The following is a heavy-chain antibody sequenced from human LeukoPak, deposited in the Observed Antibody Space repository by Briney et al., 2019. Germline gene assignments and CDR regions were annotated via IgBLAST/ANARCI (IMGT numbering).Heavy chain of an antibody. J-gene: IGHJ4*02. D-gene: IGHD2-2*01. CDR2: IKSKGNGGTA. Sequence: PGRFLRLSCTASGFIFSDAWMTWVRQAPGQGPEWVGRIKSKGNGGTADYASSVKGRFIISRDDSENTLYLQMNSLRTDDTAVYYCSKDLPLTRAWALKYWGQGALVTVSS. CDR3: SKDLPLTRAWALKY. V-gene: IGHV3-15*03. CDR1: GFIFSDAW.